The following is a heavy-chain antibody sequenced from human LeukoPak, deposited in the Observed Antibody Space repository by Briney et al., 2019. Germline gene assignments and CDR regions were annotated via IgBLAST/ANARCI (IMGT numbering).Heavy chain of an antibody. D-gene: IGHD1-20*01. CDR1: GGTFSKYA. CDR2: IIPIFRTA. J-gene: IGHJ6*03. CDR3: AKGPRYNWNHYYMDV. Sequence: SVKVSCKASGGTFSKYAICWVRQAPGQGLEWVGAIIPIFRTAKYAQKFQGRVTITADESTSTAYMDLSSLRSEDTAVYYCAKGPRYNWNHYYMDVWGKGPPVTVSS. V-gene: IGHV1-69*13.